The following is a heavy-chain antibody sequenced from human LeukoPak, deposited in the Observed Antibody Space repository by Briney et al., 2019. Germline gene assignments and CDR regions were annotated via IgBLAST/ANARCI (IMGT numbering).Heavy chain of an antibody. CDR3: ARSARVLTGPYYFDY. CDR2: IYYSGST. CDR1: GGSISSYY. J-gene: IGHJ4*02. D-gene: IGHD3-9*01. Sequence: SETLSLTCTVSGGSISSYYWSWIRQPPGKGLEWIGYIYYSGSTNYNPSLKSRVTISVDTSKNQFSLNLSSVTAADTAVYYCARSARVLTGPYYFDYWGQGTLVTVSS. V-gene: IGHV4-59*12.